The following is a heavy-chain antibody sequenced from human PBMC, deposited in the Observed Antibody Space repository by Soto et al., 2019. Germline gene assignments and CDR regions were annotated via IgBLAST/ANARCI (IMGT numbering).Heavy chain of an antibody. CDR3: ARAFYCSSTSCQLGRYYYYGMDV. J-gene: IGHJ6*02. CDR1: GFTFSSYS. Sequence: GGSLRLSCAASGFTFSSYSMHWVRQAPGKGLEWVAVIWYDGSNKYYADSVKGRFTISRDNSKNTLYLQMNSLRAEDTAVYYCARAFYCSSTSCQLGRYYYYGMDVWGQGTTVTVSS. CDR2: IWYDGSNK. V-gene: IGHV3-33*01. D-gene: IGHD2-2*01.